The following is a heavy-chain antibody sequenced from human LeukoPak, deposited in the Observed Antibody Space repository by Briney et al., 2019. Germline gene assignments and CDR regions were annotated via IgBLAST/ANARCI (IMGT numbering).Heavy chain of an antibody. CDR2: IRSKANSYAT. V-gene: IGHV3-73*01. Sequence: GGSLRLSCAASGFTFSGSAMHWVRQASGKGLEWVGRIRSKANSYATAYAASVKGRFTISRDDSKNTAYLQMNSLKTEDTAVYYCTRYHCSSTRCYPFGDYWGQGTLVTVSS. CDR1: GFTFSGSA. CDR3: TRYHCSSTRCYPFGDY. D-gene: IGHD2-2*01. J-gene: IGHJ4*02.